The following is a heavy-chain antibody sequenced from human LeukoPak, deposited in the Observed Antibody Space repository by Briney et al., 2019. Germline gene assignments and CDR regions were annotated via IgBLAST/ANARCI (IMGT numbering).Heavy chain of an antibody. V-gene: IGHV1-2*04. J-gene: IGHJ4*02. CDR1: GYTLTELS. D-gene: IGHD2-15*01. CDR3: ARGGDIVVVVAADYFDY. CDR2: INPNSGGT. Sequence: ASVKVSCKVSGYTLTELSMHWVRQAPGQGLEWMGWINPNSGGTNYAQKFQGWVTMTRDTSISTAYMELSRLRSDDTAVYYCARGGDIVVVVAADYFDYWGQGTLVTVSS.